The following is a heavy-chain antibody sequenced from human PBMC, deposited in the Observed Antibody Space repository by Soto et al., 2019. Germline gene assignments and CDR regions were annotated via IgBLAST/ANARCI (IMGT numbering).Heavy chain of an antibody. V-gene: IGHV3-30*18. CDR1: GFTFSSYG. Sequence: GGSLRLSCAASGFTFSSYGMHWVRQAPGKGLEWVAVISYDGSNKYYADSVKGRFTISRDNSKNTLYLQMNSLRAEDTAVYYCAKNRIAVAGPFWFDPWGQGTLVTV. CDR3: AKNRIAVAGPFWFDP. J-gene: IGHJ5*02. CDR2: ISYDGSNK. D-gene: IGHD6-19*01.